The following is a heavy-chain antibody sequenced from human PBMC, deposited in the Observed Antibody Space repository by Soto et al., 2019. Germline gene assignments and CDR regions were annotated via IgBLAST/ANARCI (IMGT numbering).Heavy chain of an antibody. CDR2: IYSGGST. D-gene: IGHD4-17*01. V-gene: IGHV3-53*01. CDR3: ARAETTVVPYFDY. J-gene: IGHJ4*02. Sequence: PGGSLRLSCAASGFTVSSNYMSWVRQAPGKGLEWVSVIYSGGSTYYADSVKGRFTISRDNSKNTLYLQMNSLRAEDTAVYYCARAETTVVPYFDYWGQGTLVTVSS. CDR1: GFTVSSNY.